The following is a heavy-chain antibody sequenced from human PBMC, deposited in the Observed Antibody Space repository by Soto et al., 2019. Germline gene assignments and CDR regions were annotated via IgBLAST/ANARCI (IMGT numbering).Heavy chain of an antibody. Sequence: GASVKVSCKASGYTFTGYYMHWVRQAPGQGLEWMGWINPNSGGTNYAQKFQGWVTMTRDTSISTAYMELSRLRSDDTAVYYCARDGRSLRGYSYGYYFDYWGQGTLVTVSS. CDR3: ARDGRSLRGYSYGYYFDY. CDR1: GYTFTGYY. D-gene: IGHD5-18*01. J-gene: IGHJ4*02. CDR2: INPNSGGT. V-gene: IGHV1-2*04.